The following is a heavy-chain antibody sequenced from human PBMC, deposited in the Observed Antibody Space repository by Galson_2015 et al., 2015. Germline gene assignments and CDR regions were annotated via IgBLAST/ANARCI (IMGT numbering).Heavy chain of an antibody. CDR3: AKGRGGVVKYYFDY. J-gene: IGHJ4*02. Sequence: SLRLSCAASGFTFDDYAMHWVRQAPGKGLEWVSGISWNSGSIGYADSVKGRFTISRDNAKNSLYLQMNSLRAEDTALYYCAKGRGGVVKYYFDYWGQGTLVAVSS. CDR1: GFTFDDYA. CDR2: ISWNSGSI. D-gene: IGHD3-3*01. V-gene: IGHV3-9*01.